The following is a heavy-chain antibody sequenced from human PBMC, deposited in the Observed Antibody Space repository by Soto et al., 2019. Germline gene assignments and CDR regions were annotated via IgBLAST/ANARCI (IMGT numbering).Heavy chain of an antibody. V-gene: IGHV3-7*01. D-gene: IGHD3-3*01. CDR2: IKQDGSEK. CDR1: GFTFSSYW. J-gene: IGHJ6*03. Sequence: GGSLRLSCAASGFTFSSYWMSWVRQAPGKGLEWVANIKQDGSEKYYVDSVKGRFTISRDNAKNSLYLQMNSLRAEDTAVYYCSRAALGVRYYYYMDVWGKGTTVTVSS. CDR3: SRAALGVRYYYYMDV.